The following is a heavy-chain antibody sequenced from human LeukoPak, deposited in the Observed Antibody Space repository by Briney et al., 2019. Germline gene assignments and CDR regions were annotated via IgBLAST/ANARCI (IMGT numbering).Heavy chain of an antibody. CDR1: GFTLGHHF. CDR2: RNPDGSIK. D-gene: IGHD3-16*01. J-gene: IGHJ4*02. V-gene: IGHV3-7*01. CDR3: ARAVDVADY. Sequence: PGGSLRLSCVASGFTLGHHFMSWVRQAPGGGLEWVANRNPDGSIKFHAASVKGGFSISRDNARNSVYLQINSLRGEDTAVYYCARAVDVADYWGQGTLVAVSS.